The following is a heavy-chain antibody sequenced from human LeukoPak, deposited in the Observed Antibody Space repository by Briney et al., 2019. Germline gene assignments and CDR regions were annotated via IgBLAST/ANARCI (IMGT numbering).Heavy chain of an antibody. CDR3: ARVTGYMVEDYFDY. V-gene: IGHV4-59*01. J-gene: IGHJ4*02. D-gene: IGHD6-13*01. Sequence: SETLSLTCTVSGGSISSYYWSWIRRPPGKGLEGIGYIYYSGSTNYNPSLKSRVTISVDTSKNQFSLRLRSVTAADTAVYFCARVTGYMVEDYFDYWGQGTLVTVSS. CDR2: IYYSGST. CDR1: GGSISSYY.